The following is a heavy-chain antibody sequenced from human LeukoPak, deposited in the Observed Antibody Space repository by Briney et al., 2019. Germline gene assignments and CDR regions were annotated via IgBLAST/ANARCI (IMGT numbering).Heavy chain of an antibody. V-gene: IGHV4-30-4*08. CDR1: GGSISSGDYY. J-gene: IGHJ5*02. CDR2: IYYSGST. D-gene: IGHD4-17*01. Sequence: SETLSLTCTVSGGSISSGDYYWSWIRQPPGKGLEWIGYIYYSGSTYYNPSLKSRVTISVDTSKNQFSLKLSSVTAADTAVYYCARNHDYGDYNWFDPWGQGTLVTVSS. CDR3: ARNHDYGDYNWFDP.